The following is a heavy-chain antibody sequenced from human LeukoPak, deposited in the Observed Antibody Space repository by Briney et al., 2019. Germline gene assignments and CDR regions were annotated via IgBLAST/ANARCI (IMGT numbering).Heavy chain of an antibody. V-gene: IGHV3-23*01. CDR3: AKGGSGSYYFYYFDY. CDR1: GFTFSSYG. Sequence: PGGSLRLSCAASGFTFSSYGMSWVRQAPGKGLEWVSAISGSGGSTYYADSVKGRFTISRDNSKNTLYLQMNSLRAEDTAVYYCAKGGSGSYYFYYFDYWGQGTLVTVSS. CDR2: ISGSGGST. D-gene: IGHD3-10*01. J-gene: IGHJ4*02.